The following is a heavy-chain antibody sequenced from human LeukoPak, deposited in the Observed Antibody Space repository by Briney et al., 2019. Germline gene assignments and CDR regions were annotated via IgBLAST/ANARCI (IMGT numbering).Heavy chain of an antibody. J-gene: IGHJ4*02. D-gene: IGHD6-13*01. CDR3: ATLASGYSSPFDY. Sequence: GGSLRLSCAASGFTFSSYPMSWVRQAPGKGLEWVSAIRGSGADTYYADSVKGRFTISRDNSKNTLYAEMTSLRAEDTAVYYCATLASGYSSPFDYWGQGTLVTVSS. V-gene: IGHV3-23*01. CDR1: GFTFSSYP. CDR2: IRGSGADT.